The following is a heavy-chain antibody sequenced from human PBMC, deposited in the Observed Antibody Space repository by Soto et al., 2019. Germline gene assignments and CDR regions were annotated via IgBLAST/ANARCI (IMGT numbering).Heavy chain of an antibody. CDR2: ISVYNGNT. Sequence: QAQLVQSGPEVKKPGASVRLSCKASGYTFDTFGIAWVRQGPGQGLEWMGGISVYNGNTHYAQNLQDRVTMTTDTSANTAFMELRSLTSADSAIYYCAKTRRPMVVVTTPKDAFDLWGQGTVVTVSS. V-gene: IGHV1-18*04. CDR3: AKTRRPMVVVTTPKDAFDL. D-gene: IGHD2-21*02. CDR1: GYTFDTFG. J-gene: IGHJ3*01.